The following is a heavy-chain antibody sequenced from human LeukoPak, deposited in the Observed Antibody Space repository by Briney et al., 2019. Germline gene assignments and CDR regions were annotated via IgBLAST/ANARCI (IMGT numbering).Heavy chain of an antibody. CDR3: AKDHHNWNYHWFDP. CDR1: GFTFSSYA. J-gene: IGHJ5*02. V-gene: IGHV3-23*01. D-gene: IGHD1-7*01. Sequence: PGGSLRLSCAASGFTFSSYAMSWVGQAPGKGLEWVSAISGSGGSTYYADSVKGRFTISRDNSKNTLYLQMNSLRAEDTAVYYCAKDHHNWNYHWFDPWGQGTLVTVSS. CDR2: ISGSGGST.